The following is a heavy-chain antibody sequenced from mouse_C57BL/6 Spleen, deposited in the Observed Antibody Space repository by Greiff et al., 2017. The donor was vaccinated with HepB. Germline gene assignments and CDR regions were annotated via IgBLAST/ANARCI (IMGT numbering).Heavy chain of an antibody. J-gene: IGHJ1*03. D-gene: IGHD1-1*01. CDR2: IYPGDGDT. CDR3: ARDYGSSYWYFDV. Sequence: QVQLQQSGPELVKPGASVKISCKASGYAFSSSWMNWVKQRPGKGLEWIGRIYPGDGDTNYNGKFKGKATRTADKSSSTAYMQLSSLTSEDSAVYFCARDYGSSYWYFDVWGTGTTVTVSS. V-gene: IGHV1-82*01. CDR1: GYAFSSSW.